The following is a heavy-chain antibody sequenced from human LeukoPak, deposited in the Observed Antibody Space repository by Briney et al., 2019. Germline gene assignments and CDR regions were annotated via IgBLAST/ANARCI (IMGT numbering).Heavy chain of an antibody. CDR2: ISGSDPGT. D-gene: IGHD2-15*01. CDR3: AKAPLRSCRGARCYYLDV. Sequence: PGGSLRLSCVASRFTFSTYAMSWVRQTPWKGLEWVSAISGSDPGTYYADSVKGRFAISRDNSKNTLYLQMNSLRAEDTAIYYCAKAPLRSCRGARCYYLDVWGKGTTVTVSS. J-gene: IGHJ6*03. CDR1: RFTFSTYA. V-gene: IGHV3-23*01.